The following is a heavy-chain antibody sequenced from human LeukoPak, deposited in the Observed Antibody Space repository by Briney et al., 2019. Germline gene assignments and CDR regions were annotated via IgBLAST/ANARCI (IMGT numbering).Heavy chain of an antibody. V-gene: IGHV1-69*04. CDR1: GGTFSSYA. Sequence: ASVKVSCKASGGTFSSYAISWVRQAPGQGLEWMGRIIPILGIANYAQKFQGRVTITADKSTSTAYMELSSLRSEDTAVYYCARRAIAALSYGMDVWGQGTTVTVSS. D-gene: IGHD6-13*01. J-gene: IGHJ6*02. CDR2: IIPILGIA. CDR3: ARRAIAALSYGMDV.